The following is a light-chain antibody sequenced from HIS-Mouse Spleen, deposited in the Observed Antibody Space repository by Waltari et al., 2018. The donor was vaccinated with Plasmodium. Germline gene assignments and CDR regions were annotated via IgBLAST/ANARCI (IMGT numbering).Light chain of an antibody. CDR2: AAS. CDR3: QKYNSAPHT. V-gene: IGKV1-27*01. CDR1: QGLSNY. Sequence: DIQMTQSPSSLSASVGDRVTITCRASQGLSNYLAWYQQKPGKVPKLLIDAASTLQSGVPSRFSGSGSGTDFTLTISSLQPEDVATYYCQKYNSAPHTFGQGTKLEIK. J-gene: IGKJ2*01.